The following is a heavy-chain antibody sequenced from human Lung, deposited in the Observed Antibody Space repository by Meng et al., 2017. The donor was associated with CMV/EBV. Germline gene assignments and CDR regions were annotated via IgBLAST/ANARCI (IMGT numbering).Heavy chain of an antibody. Sequence: GESXKISCAASGFTFSSYGMHWVRQAPGKGLEWVAFIRYDGSNKYYADSVKGRFTISRDNSKNTLYLQMNSLRAEDTAVYYCAKDFCSSTSCYRSYYYYYGMDVXGQGXTVTVSS. D-gene: IGHD2-2*01. J-gene: IGHJ6*02. V-gene: IGHV3-30*02. CDR3: AKDFCSSTSCYRSYYYYYGMDV. CDR1: GFTFSSYG. CDR2: IRYDGSNK.